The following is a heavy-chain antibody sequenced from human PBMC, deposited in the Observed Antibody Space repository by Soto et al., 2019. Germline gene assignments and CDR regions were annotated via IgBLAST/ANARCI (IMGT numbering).Heavy chain of an antibody. CDR3: AREEDTASGNWFDP. CDR1: GGSISSGGYS. Sequence: SETLSLTCAVSGGSISSGGYSWSWIRQPPGKGLEWIGYIYHSGSTYYNPSLKSRVTISVDRSKNQFSLKLSSVTAADTAVYYCAREEDTASGNWFDPWGPGTLVTVSS. D-gene: IGHD5-18*01. CDR2: IYHSGST. J-gene: IGHJ5*02. V-gene: IGHV4-30-2*01.